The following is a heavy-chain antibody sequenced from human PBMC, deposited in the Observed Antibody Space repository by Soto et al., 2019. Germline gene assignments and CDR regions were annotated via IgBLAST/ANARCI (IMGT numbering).Heavy chain of an antibody. Sequence: GGSLRLSCAASGLTVSSKYMSWVRQAPGKGLEWVSVIYSGGSTYYADSVKGRFTIARDKSKNKRYLQMNSLRAEDTAVYYCARDLEDSAAPGYGMDVWGQGTTVTVSS. J-gene: IGHJ6*02. CDR1: GLTVSSKY. CDR2: IYSGGST. D-gene: IGHD2-2*01. CDR3: ARDLEDSAAPGYGMDV. V-gene: IGHV3-53*01.